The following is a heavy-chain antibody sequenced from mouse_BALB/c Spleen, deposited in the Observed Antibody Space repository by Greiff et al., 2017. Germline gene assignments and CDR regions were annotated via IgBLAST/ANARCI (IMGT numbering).Heavy chain of an antibody. D-gene: IGHD1-1*02. CDR2: IRNKANGYTT. J-gene: IGHJ1*01. CDR3: ARKSGSYVSDWYFDV. Sequence: EVKVVESGGGLVQPGGSLRLSCATSGFTFTDYYMSWVRQPPGKALEWLGFIRNKANGYTTEYSASVKGRFTISRDNSQSILYLQMNTLRAEASATYYCARKSGSYVSDWYFDVWGAGTTVTVSA. CDR1: GFTFTDYY. V-gene: IGHV7-3*02.